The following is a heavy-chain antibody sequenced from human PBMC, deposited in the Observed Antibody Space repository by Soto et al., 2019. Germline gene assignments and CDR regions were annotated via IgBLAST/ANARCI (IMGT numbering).Heavy chain of an antibody. CDR1: GGSISSYY. CDR2: IYYSGST. J-gene: IGHJ5*02. Sequence: SETLSLTCTVSGGSISSYYWSWIRQPPGKGLEWIGYIYYSGSTNYNPSLKSRVTISVDTSKNQFSLKLSSVTAADTAVYYCARDFRRSATTSWFDPWGQGTLVTVSS. CDR3: ARDFRRSATTSWFDP. V-gene: IGHV4-59*01. D-gene: IGHD4-17*01.